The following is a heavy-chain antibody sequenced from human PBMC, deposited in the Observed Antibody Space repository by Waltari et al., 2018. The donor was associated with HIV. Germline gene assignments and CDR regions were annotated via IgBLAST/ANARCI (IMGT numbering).Heavy chain of an antibody. Sequence: EVQLVETGGGLIQPGGSMRLSCAASGFTVSSNYPRRVRQAPGKGLEWVSFIYSGGSTYYADSVKGRFTISRDNSKNTLYLQMNSLRAEDTAVYYCARGYYYYGMDVWGQGTTVTVSS. J-gene: IGHJ6*02. CDR3: ARGYYYYGMDV. CDR2: IYSGGST. V-gene: IGHV3-53*02. CDR1: GFTVSSNY.